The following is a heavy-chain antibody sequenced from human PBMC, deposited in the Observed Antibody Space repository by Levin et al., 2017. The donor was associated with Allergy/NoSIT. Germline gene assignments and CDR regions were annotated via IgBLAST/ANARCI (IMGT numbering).Heavy chain of an antibody. D-gene: IGHD2-2*01. CDR3: ARQYRQLLWSNYYYYYMDV. CDR2: MNPNSGNT. V-gene: IGHV1-8*01. Sequence: ASVKVSCKASGYTFTSYDINWVRQATGQGLEWMGWMNPNSGNTGYAQKFQGRVTMTRNTSISTAYMELSSLRSEDTAVYYCARQYRQLLWSNYYYYYMDVWGKGTTVTVSS. CDR1: GYTFTSYD. J-gene: IGHJ6*03.